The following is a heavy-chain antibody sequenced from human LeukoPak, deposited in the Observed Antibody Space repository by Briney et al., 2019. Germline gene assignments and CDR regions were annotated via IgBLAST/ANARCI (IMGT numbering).Heavy chain of an antibody. CDR1: RFTFSDYY. J-gene: IGHJ4*02. D-gene: IGHD6-19*01. V-gene: IGHV3-11*01. Sequence: GGSLRLSCAASRFTFSDYYMNWIRQAPGKGLEWVYTISYADSVRGRFTISRDNTKNSLYLQMDSLTAEDTAVYYCARYGDSGWSFDYWGQGMLVAVSS. CDR3: ARYGDSGWSFDY. CDR2: TI.